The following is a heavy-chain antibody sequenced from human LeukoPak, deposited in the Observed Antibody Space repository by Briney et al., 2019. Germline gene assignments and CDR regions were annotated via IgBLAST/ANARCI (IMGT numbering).Heavy chain of an antibody. J-gene: IGHJ4*01. CDR1: GFIFSHYG. Sequence: GGSLRLSCAASGFIFSHYGLHWVRQAPGKALEWVAVIWSDGSNTFYAGSVKGRFTISRDNSQNTLFLQMNSLRADDTAMYYCARDAQRGFDYSNSLQYWGHGTLVTVSS. V-gene: IGHV3-33*01. CDR3: ARDAQRGFDYSNSLQY. D-gene: IGHD4-11*01. CDR2: IWSDGSNT.